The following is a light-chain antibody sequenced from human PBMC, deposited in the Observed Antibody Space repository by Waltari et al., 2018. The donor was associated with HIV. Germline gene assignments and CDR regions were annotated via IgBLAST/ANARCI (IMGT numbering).Light chain of an antibody. V-gene: IGLV2-8*01. CDR3: SSYAGSLWV. J-gene: IGLJ3*02. Sequence: QSALTQPPSASGSPGQSVTLSCTGTSSDVGRYNYVSWYQQHPGKAPKLMIYEVTKRPSGVPDRFFGSKSGNTASLTVSGLQAEDEAIYYCSSYAGSLWVFGGGTRVTVL. CDR2: EVT. CDR1: SSDVGRYNY.